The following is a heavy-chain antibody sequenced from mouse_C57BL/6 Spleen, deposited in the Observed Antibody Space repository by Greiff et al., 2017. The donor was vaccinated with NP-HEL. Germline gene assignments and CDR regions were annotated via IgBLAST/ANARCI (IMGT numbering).Heavy chain of an antibody. CDR3: AKNWADGAWFAY. V-gene: IGHV2-5*01. CDR1: GFSLTSYG. J-gene: IGHJ3*01. CDR2: IWRGGST. Sequence: VQGVESGPGLVQPSQSLSITCTVSGFSLTSYGVHWVRQSPGKGLEWLGVIWRGGSTDYNAAFMSRLSITKDNSKSQVFFKMNSLQADDTAIYYCAKNWADGAWFAYWGQGTLVTVSA.